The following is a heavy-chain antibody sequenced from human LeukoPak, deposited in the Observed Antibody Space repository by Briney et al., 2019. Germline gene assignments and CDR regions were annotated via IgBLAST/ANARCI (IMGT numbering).Heavy chain of an antibody. D-gene: IGHD3-16*01. V-gene: IGHV3-74*01. CDR1: ALTSTDDW. Sequence: GGSLRPSYAAPALTSTDDWMHWLCQAPGKGLVWVSIINTDARGTYYADSVKGRFTISRDNAKNTLYLKMNSLRAEDTAVYYCARAGAYHFDNWGQGTLVTVSS. J-gene: IGHJ4*02. CDR2: INTDARGT. CDR3: ARAGAYHFDN.